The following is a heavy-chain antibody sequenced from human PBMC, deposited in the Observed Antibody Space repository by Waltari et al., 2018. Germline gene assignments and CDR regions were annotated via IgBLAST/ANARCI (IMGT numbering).Heavy chain of an antibody. D-gene: IGHD3-22*01. V-gene: IGHV3-23*01. CDR1: GFTFINYA. CDR3: ARHLYSIDYLELDN. Sequence: EGHLLASGGGLVQPGGSLRLSCVASGFTFINYARSWVRQAPGKGLEWVSGISDSGVVTKYADSVKGRFTVSRDNSKNTLYLQLNSLRAEDTAVYYCARHLYSIDYLELDNWGQGTLVTVSS. J-gene: IGHJ4*02. CDR2: ISDSGVVT.